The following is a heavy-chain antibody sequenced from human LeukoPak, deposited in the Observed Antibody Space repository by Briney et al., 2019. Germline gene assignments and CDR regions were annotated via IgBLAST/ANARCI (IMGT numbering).Heavy chain of an antibody. CDR1: GVSISSYY. V-gene: IGHV4-59*01. D-gene: IGHD3-22*01. J-gene: IGHJ3*02. CDR3: ARYIPPYYYDSSGYYHAFDI. Sequence: SETLSLTCTVSGVSISSYYWSWIRQPPGKGLEWIGYIYYSGSTNYNPSLKSRVTISVDTSKNQFSLKLSSVTAADTAVYYCARYIPPYYYDSSGYYHAFDIWGQGTMVTVSS. CDR2: IYYSGST.